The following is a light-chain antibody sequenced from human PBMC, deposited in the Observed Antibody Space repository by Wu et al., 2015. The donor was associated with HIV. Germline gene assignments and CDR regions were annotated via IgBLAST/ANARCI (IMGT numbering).Light chain of an antibody. J-gene: IGKJ2*01. CDR3: QQYGTSPYT. CDR1: QNISSS. CDR2: GAS. V-gene: IGKV3-20*01. Sequence: EIVMTQFPATLSVSPGERATLSCRASQNISSSLAWYQQKFGQAPRLLIYGASSRATGIPDKFSGSGSGTDFTLTISRLQPEDSAVYYCQQYGTSPYTFGQGTKLEIK.